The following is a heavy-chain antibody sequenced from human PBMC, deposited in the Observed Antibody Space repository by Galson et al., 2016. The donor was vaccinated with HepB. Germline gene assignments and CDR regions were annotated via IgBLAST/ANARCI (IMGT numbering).Heavy chain of an antibody. D-gene: IGHD2/OR15-2a*01. J-gene: IGHJ4*02. V-gene: IGHV3-30*18. CDR3: AKRHEYCPPVGCSVDY. CDR2: DSVHGGRK. CDR1: GFTFNKYG. Sequence: LRLSCAASGFTFNKYGMHWVRQAPGKGLEWVAADSVHGGRKWYADSVKGRFTISRDNPNNMLFLQMSSLRADDTAVYYFAKRHEYCPPVGCSVDYWGQGTLVSVSS.